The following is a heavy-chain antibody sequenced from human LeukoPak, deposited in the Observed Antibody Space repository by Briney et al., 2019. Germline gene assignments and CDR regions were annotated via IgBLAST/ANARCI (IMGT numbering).Heavy chain of an antibody. J-gene: IGHJ5*02. CDR1: GGSISSGSYY. CDR3: ARDHNYDFWSGYYYNWFDP. D-gene: IGHD3-3*01. Sequence: SETLSLTCTVSGGSISSGSYYWSWIRQPAGKGLGWIGRIYTSGSTNYNPSLKSRVTISVDTSKNQFSLKLSSVTAADTAVYYCARDHNYDFWSGYYYNWFDPWGQGTLVTVSS. V-gene: IGHV4-61*02. CDR2: IYTSGST.